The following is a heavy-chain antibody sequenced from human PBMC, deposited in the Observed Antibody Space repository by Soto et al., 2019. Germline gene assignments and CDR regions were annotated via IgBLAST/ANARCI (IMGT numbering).Heavy chain of an antibody. CDR2: ISYSGSKK. V-gene: IGHV3-30*03. CDR3: ARHIGSNSFDS. J-gene: IGHJ4*02. D-gene: IGHD2-21*01. Sequence: QVQLVESGGGVVQPGRSLRLSCAASGFTFSNYGIHWVRQAPGKGLEWVAVISYSGSKKMYGDSVKGRFTISRDNSKNTLFLQMNSLGPEDTAVYHCARHIGSNSFDSWGQGTLVTVSS. CDR1: GFTFSNYG.